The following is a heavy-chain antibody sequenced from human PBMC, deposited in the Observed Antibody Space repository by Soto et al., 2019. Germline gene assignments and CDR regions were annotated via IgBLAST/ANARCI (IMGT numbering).Heavy chain of an antibody. V-gene: IGHV3-43*01. CDR1: GLTFDDYT. Sequence: GGSLRLSCAASGLTFDDYTMHWVRQAPGKGLEWVSLISWDGGSTYYADSVKGRFTISRDNSKNSLYLQMNSLRTEDTALYYCAKDPGERPRGPPYYYYYGMDVWGQGTTVTVSS. CDR3: AKDPGERPRGPPYYYYYGMDV. CDR2: ISWDGGST. D-gene: IGHD2-21*01. J-gene: IGHJ6*02.